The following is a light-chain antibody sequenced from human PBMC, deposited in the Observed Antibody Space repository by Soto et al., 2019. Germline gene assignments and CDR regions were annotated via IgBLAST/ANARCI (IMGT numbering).Light chain of an antibody. V-gene: IGKV1-5*01. CDR1: QSISYG. CDR3: QQYNTYPWT. Sequence: DLQMTQSPSTVSAFVGDRVTFTCRASQSISYGLAWYQQKPGKAPILLISDASSLEDGVPSRFSGSGSGAEFSLTISSLQFDDFATYFCQQYNTYPWTFGQGTKV. CDR2: DAS. J-gene: IGKJ1*01.